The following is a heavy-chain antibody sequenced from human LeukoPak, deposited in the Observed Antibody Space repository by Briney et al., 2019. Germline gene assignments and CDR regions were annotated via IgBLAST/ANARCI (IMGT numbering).Heavy chain of an antibody. CDR3: ARVVTSPPLFVINY. Sequence: GGSMRLSCAASGFTFSSYSMNWVRQAPGKRLDCVSSISSSSSYIYYADSVKGRFTISRDNAKNSLYLQMNSLRAEDTAVYYCARVVTSPPLFVINYWGQGTLVTVSS. CDR1: GFTFSSYS. J-gene: IGHJ4*02. CDR2: ISSSSSYI. V-gene: IGHV3-21*01. D-gene: IGHD2-2*01.